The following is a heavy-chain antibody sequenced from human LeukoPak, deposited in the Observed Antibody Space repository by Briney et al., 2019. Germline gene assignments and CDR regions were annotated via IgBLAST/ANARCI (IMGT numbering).Heavy chain of an antibody. Sequence: SETLSLTCTVSGGSISSYYWSWIRQPPGKGLEWIGYIYYTGTTDSNPSLKSRVTISLDTSKNQFSLNLSSVTAADTAVYYCARRWVYDKRAFDAWGQGTMVTVSS. J-gene: IGHJ3*01. CDR3: ARRWVYDKRAFDA. CDR2: IYYTGTT. CDR1: GGSISSYY. V-gene: IGHV4-59*08. D-gene: IGHD3-16*01.